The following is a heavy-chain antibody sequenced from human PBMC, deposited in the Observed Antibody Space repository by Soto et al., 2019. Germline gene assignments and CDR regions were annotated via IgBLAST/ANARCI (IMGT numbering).Heavy chain of an antibody. J-gene: IGHJ4*02. CDR3: AREDCSGGSCYWLDY. CDR2: ISAYNGNT. Sequence: ASVKVSCKASGYTFTSYGISWVRQAPGQGLEWMGWISAYNGNTNYAQKLQGRVTMTTGTSTSTAYMELRSLRSDDTAVYYCAREDCSGGSCYWLDYWGQGTLVTVSS. CDR1: GYTFTSYG. D-gene: IGHD2-15*01. V-gene: IGHV1-18*01.